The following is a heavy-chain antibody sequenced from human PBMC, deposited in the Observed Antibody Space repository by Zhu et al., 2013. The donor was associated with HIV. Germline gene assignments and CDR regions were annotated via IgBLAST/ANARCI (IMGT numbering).Heavy chain of an antibody. CDR2: IIPIFGTA. Sequence: QVQLVQSGAEVKKPGSSVKVSCKASGGTFSSYAISWVRQAPGQGLEWMGGIIPIFGTANYAQKFQGRVTITADESTSTAYMELSSLRSEDTAVYYCARAAIAAAGTVYYYYGMDVWGQGTTVTVSS. J-gene: IGHJ6*02. V-gene: IGHV1-69*01. CDR1: GGTFSSYA. D-gene: IGHD6-13*01. CDR3: ARAAIAAAGTVYYYYGMDV.